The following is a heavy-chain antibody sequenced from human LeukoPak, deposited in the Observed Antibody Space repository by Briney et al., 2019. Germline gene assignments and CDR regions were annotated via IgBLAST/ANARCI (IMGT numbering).Heavy chain of an antibody. V-gene: IGHV3-23*01. CDR1: GFTFSSYG. J-gene: IGHJ4*02. CDR3: AKEIVVVVAEDGFDY. CDR2: ISGSGGST. Sequence: PGGSLRLSCAASGFTFSSYGMSWVRQAPGKGLEWVSAISGSGGSTYYADSVKGRFTISRDNSKNTLYLQMNSLRAEDTAVYYCAKEIVVVVAEDGFDYWGRGTLVTVSS. D-gene: IGHD2-15*01.